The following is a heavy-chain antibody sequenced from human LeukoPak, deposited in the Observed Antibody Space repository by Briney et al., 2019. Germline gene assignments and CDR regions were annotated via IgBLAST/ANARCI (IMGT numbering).Heavy chain of an antibody. CDR1: GGSISSYS. D-gene: IGHD5-24*01. V-gene: IGHV4-59*01. Sequence: SETLSLTCTVSGGSISSYSCSWIRQPPGKGLEWIGYIYYSGGTSYNPSLKSRVTISVDTSKNQFSLKLSSVTAADTAVYYCARHIDGYSNQAFDYWGQGTLVTVSS. J-gene: IGHJ4*02. CDR3: ARHIDGYSNQAFDY. CDR2: IYYSGGT.